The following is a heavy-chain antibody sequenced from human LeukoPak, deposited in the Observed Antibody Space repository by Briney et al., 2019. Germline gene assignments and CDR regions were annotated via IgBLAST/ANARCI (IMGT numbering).Heavy chain of an antibody. CDR1: GYTFTSYD. CDR3: ASDSMVGATAY. D-gene: IGHD1-26*01. Sequence: ASVKVSCKASGYTFTSYDINWVRQATGQGLEWMGWMNPNSGNTGYAQKFQGRVTITRNTSISTAYMELRSLRSDDTAVYYCASDSMVGATAYWGQGTLVTVSS. CDR2: MNPNSGNT. V-gene: IGHV1-8*03. J-gene: IGHJ4*02.